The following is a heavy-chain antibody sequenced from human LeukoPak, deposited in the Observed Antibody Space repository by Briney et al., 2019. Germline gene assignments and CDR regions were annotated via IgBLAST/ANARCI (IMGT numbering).Heavy chain of an antibody. CDR1: GDSISGHP. D-gene: IGHD2-21*02. CDR2: IDSNGDT. Sequence: SETLSLTCAVSGDSISGHPWSWIRQPPGKGLDYIGYIDSNGDTNYNPSLKTRVTISVDTSTNQFSLNLNSVTAADTAVYYCARLAKCDGDCYSFDFGGQGMLVTVSS. CDR3: ARLAKCDGDCYSFDF. J-gene: IGHJ4*02. V-gene: IGHV4-59*11.